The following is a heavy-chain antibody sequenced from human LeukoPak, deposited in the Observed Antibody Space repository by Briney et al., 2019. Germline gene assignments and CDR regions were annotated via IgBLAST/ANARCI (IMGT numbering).Heavy chain of an antibody. Sequence: GGSLRLSCAASGFTFSSFSMNWVRQAPGKGLEWVADICYDGSNKYYADSVKGRFTISRDNSKNTLYLQMNSLRAEDTAVYYCAREYYDILTPEGAFDIWGQGTMVTVSS. CDR2: ICYDGSNK. V-gene: IGHV3-33*08. CDR1: GFTFSSFS. CDR3: AREYYDILTPEGAFDI. J-gene: IGHJ3*02. D-gene: IGHD3-9*01.